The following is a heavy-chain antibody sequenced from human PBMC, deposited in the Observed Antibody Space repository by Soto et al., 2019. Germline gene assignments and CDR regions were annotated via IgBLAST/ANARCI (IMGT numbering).Heavy chain of an antibody. D-gene: IGHD2-21*01. CDR3: GRGPGAYPPSY. CDR1: GGSITRYY. Sequence: SEALAVNCAVSGGSITRYYRSWIRPPPGKGLEWIGYIYYSGSTNYNPSLKSRVTISVDTSKNQFSLKLSSVTAADTAVYYCGRGPGAYPPSYWGQGPLVAVSS. V-gene: IGHV4-59*01. CDR2: IYYSGST. J-gene: IGHJ4*02.